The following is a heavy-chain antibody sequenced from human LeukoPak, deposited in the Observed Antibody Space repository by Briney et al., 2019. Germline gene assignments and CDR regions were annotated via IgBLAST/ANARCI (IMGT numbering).Heavy chain of an antibody. Sequence: GGSLRLSCAASGFTFSNAWMNWVRQAPGKGLEWVGRIKSKTDGGTTDYAAPVKGRFTISRDDSKNTLYLQMNSLRAEDTAVYYCARDRCSGGSCYSRGLYYYYYYGMDVWGQGTTVTVSS. J-gene: IGHJ6*02. CDR3: ARDRCSGGSCYSRGLYYYYYYGMDV. CDR1: GFTFSNAW. D-gene: IGHD2-15*01. V-gene: IGHV3-15*07. CDR2: IKSKTDGGTT.